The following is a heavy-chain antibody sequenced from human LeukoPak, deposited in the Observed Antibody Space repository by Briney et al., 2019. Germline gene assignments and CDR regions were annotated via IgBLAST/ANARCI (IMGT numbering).Heavy chain of an antibody. V-gene: IGHV3-74*01. CDR2: IDNDGYST. CDR1: GFTFSNFW. CDR3: ARGGSTVTTMFWYFDL. Sequence: PGGSLRLSCAASGFTFSNFWMHWVRQAPGKGLVWVSRIDNDGYSTTYADSVKGRFTISRDNAKNMLSLQMNSLRADDTAVYYCARGGSTVTTMFWYFDLWGRGTLVTVSS. J-gene: IGHJ2*01. D-gene: IGHD4-17*01.